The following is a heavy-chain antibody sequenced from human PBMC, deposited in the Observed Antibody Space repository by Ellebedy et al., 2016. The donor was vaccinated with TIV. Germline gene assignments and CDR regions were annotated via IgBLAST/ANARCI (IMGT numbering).Heavy chain of an antibody. D-gene: IGHD2-15*01. J-gene: IGHJ3*02. CDR2: ISTYSGNT. Sequence: AASVQVSCKTSGYTFSRHCLNWVRQAPGQGLEWMGWISTYSGNTKYAQKFQGRVTMTTDTSTGTAYMELRSLTSDDTAVYYCAREADSDALDIWGQGTMVIVSS. CDR3: AREADSDALDI. V-gene: IGHV1-18*01. CDR1: GYTFSRHC.